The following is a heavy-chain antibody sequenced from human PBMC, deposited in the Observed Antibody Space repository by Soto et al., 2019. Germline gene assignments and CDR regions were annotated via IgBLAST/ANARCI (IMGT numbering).Heavy chain of an antibody. D-gene: IGHD6-6*01. Sequence: QVQLQQWGAGLLKPSETLSLTCAVYGGSFSGYYWSWIRQPPGKGLEWIGEINHSGSTNYNPSLKSRVTISVDTSKNEFSLKLSSVTAADTAVYYCARGRIAARPRYFDYWGQGTLVTFSS. V-gene: IGHV4-34*01. CDR3: ARGRIAARPRYFDY. J-gene: IGHJ4*02. CDR2: INHSGST. CDR1: GGSFSGYY.